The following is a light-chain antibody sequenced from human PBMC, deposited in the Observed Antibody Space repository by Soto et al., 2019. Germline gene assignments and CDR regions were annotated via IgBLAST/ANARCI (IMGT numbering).Light chain of an antibody. CDR2: GAS. CDR1: QSVSSSY. J-gene: IGKJ2*03. V-gene: IGKV3-20*01. CDR3: QQYGSSPC. Sequence: EIVLTQSPGTLSLSPGERATLSCRASQSVSSSYLAWYQQKPGQAPRLLIYGASSRASGIPDRFSGSGSGTDFTLTISRLEPQDSAVYYCQQYGSSPCFGQGTKLEIK.